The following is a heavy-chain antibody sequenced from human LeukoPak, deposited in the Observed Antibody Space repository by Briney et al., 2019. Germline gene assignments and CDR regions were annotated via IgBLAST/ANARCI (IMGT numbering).Heavy chain of an antibody. V-gene: IGHV3-72*01. Sequence: GGSLRLSCEASGFTFSDYILDWVRQAPGKGVEWVGRIRRKRQSYSTEYAASVKGRFTISRDDSKNSLFLDMNSLKTEDTAVHHCSRDGGASDESAFDFWGRGTMVTVSS. CDR1: GFTFSDYI. J-gene: IGHJ3*01. CDR2: IRRKRQSYST. CDR3: SRDGGASDESAFDF. D-gene: IGHD3-16*01.